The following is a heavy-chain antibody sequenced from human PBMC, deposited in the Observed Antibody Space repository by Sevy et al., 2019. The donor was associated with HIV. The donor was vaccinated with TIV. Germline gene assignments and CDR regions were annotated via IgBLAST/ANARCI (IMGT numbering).Heavy chain of an antibody. CDR3: AKDPGYSYGYLPYYFDY. V-gene: IGHV3-9*01. CDR2: ISWNSGSI. J-gene: IGHJ4*02. D-gene: IGHD5-18*01. CDR1: GFTFDDYA. Sequence: GGSLRLSCAASGFTFDDYAMHWVRQAPGKGLEWVSGISWNSGSIGYADSVKGRFTISRDNAKNSLYLQMNSLGAEDTALYYCAKDPGYSYGYLPYYFDYWGQGTLVTVSS.